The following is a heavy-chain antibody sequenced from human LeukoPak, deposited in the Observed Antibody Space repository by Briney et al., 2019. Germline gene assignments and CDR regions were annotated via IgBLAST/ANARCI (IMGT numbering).Heavy chain of an antibody. CDR1: GYTFTGYY. Sequence: GASVKVSCKASGYTFTGYYMHWVRQAPGQGLEWMGWINPNSGGTSYAQKFQGRVTMTRDTSISTAYMELSRLRSDDTAVYYCARDPYDSSGYYFDYWGQGTLVTVSS. CDR3: ARDPYDSSGYYFDY. D-gene: IGHD3-22*01. CDR2: INPNSGGT. V-gene: IGHV1-2*02. J-gene: IGHJ4*02.